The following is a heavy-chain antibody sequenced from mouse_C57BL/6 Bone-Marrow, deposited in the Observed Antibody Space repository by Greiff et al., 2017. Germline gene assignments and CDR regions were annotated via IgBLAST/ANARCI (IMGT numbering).Heavy chain of an antibody. V-gene: IGHV1-81*01. D-gene: IGHD1-1*01. CDR1: GYTFTSYG. CDR2: IYPRSGNT. J-gene: IGHJ2*01. Sequence: AQLQQSGAELARPGASVKLSCKASGYTFTSYGISWVKQRTGQGLEWIGEIYPRSGNTYYNEKFKGKATLTADKSSSTAYMELRSLTSEDSAVYFCARWGYGSSPYYFDYWGQGTTLTVSS. CDR3: ARWGYGSSPYYFDY.